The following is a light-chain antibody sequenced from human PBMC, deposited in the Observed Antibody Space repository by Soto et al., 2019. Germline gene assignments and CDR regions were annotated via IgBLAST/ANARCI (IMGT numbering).Light chain of an antibody. J-gene: IGLJ3*02. Sequence: VLTQPPSVSGAPGQRVTISCTGSSSNIGAGYDVHWYQQLPGTAPKVLIYGNSNRPSGVPDRFSGSKSGTSASLAITGLQAEEEADYYCQSYDSSLSGWVFGGGTKLTVL. CDR3: QSYDSSLSGWV. V-gene: IGLV1-40*01. CDR1: SSNIGAGYD. CDR2: GNS.